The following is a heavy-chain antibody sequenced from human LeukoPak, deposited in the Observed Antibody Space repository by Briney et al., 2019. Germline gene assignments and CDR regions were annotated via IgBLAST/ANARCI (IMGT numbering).Heavy chain of an antibody. J-gene: IGHJ4*02. CDR3: ARQGITMVRGITGDY. D-gene: IGHD3-10*01. Sequence: SETLSLTCTVSGGSISSSSYYWGWIRQPPGNGLEWIGSIYYSGSTYYNPSLKSRVTISVDTSKNQFSLKLSSVTAADTAVYYCARQGITMVRGITGDYWGQGTLVTVSS. CDR1: GGSISSSSYY. CDR2: IYYSGST. V-gene: IGHV4-39*01.